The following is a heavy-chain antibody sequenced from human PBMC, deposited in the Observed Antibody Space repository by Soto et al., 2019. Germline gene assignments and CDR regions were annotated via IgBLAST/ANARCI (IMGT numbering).Heavy chain of an antibody. Sequence: ASETLSLTCTVSGASISSSYWSWIRQSPGKGLEWIGYVYYSGSTNYNPSPKSRVTISVDTSKNQFSLKLSSVTAADTAVYYCARGYYDSRGQSNTFDIWGQGTMVTVSS. CDR2: VYYSGST. CDR1: GASISSSY. D-gene: IGHD3-22*01. J-gene: IGHJ3*02. V-gene: IGHV4-59*01. CDR3: ARGYYDSRGQSNTFDI.